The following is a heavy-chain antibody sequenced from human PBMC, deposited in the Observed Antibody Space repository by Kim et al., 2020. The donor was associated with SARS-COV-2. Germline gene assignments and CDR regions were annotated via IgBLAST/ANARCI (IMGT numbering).Heavy chain of an antibody. V-gene: IGHV3-23*01. J-gene: IGHJ6*02. Sequence: GGSLRLSCAASGFTVSGYAMSWVRQSPGKGLEWVAAIRGSGGSTYYADSVKGRFTISRDNSKNTLYLQMNSLRAEDTAVYYCAKVRARPLGYYYCGMDVWGQGTLVTVSS. CDR2: IRGSGGST. CDR1: GFTVSGYA. CDR3: AKVRARPLGYYYCGMDV. D-gene: IGHD7-27*01.